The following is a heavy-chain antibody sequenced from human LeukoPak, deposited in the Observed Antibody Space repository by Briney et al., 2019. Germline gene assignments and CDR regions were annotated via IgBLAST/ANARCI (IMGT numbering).Heavy chain of an antibody. V-gene: IGHV1-2*02. CDR2: INPNGGGT. CDR3: ARYRQGGFDY. Sequence: ASVKVSFKSSVYTFTFYYIHLGRLAPGQGLGLMGWINPNGGGTNYSQKVQGKVTITRSTSISTTYMELSRLRSDDPAVYYCARYRQGGFDYWGQGTLVTVSS. CDR1: VYTFTFYY. J-gene: IGHJ4*02. D-gene: IGHD1-26*01.